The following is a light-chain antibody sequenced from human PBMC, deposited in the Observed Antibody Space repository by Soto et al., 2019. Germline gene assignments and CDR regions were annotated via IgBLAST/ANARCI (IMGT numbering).Light chain of an antibody. CDR2: EGS. CDR3: CSYAGSSTWV. V-gene: IGLV2-23*01. CDR1: SSDVGSNTL. Sequence: QSALTQPASVSGSPGQSITISCTGTSSDVGSNTLVSWYQQHPGKAPKLMIYEGSKRPSGVSNRISGSKSGNTASLTISGLQAEDEADYYCCSYAGSSTWVFGGGTQLTVL. J-gene: IGLJ2*01.